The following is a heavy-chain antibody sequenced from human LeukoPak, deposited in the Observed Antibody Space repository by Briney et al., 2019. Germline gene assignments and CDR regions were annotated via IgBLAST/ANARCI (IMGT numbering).Heavy chain of an antibody. CDR2: ISSSGSTI. V-gene: IGHV3-11*01. CDR3: ARDHLAGDWFDP. J-gene: IGHJ5*02. CDR1: GFTFSDYY. Sequence: GGSLRLSCAASGFTFSDYYMSWIRQAPGKGLEWVSYISSSGSTIYYADSVKGRFTISRDNAKNSLYLQMKSLRAEDTAVYYCARDHLAGDWFDPWGQGTLVTVSS.